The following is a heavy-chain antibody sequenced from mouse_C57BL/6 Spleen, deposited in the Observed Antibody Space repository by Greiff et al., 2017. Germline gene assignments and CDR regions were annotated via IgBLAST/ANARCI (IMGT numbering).Heavy chain of an antibody. CDR2: INYDGSST. J-gene: IGHJ2*01. CDR3: ARHADYFDY. CDR1: GFTFSDYY. V-gene: IGHV5-16*01. Sequence: EVKLVESEGGLVQPGSSMKLSCTASGFTFSDYYMAWVRQVPEKGLEWVANINYDGSSTYYLDSLKSRFIISRDNANNILYLQMSSLKSEDTATYYCARHADYFDYWGQGTTLTVSS.